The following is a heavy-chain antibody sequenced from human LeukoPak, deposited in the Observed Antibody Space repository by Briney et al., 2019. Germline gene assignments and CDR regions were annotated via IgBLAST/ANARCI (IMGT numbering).Heavy chain of an antibody. CDR3: ARDRPQSLFYYGMDV. CDR1: GFTFSSYA. J-gene: IGHJ6*02. V-gene: IGHV3-23*01. CDR2: ISGSGGST. Sequence: GGSLRLSCAASGFTFSSYAMSWVRQAPGKGLEWVSAISGSGGSTYYADSVKGRFTISRDNAKNSLYLQMNSLRAEDTAVYYCARDRPQSLFYYGMDVWGQGTTVTVSS.